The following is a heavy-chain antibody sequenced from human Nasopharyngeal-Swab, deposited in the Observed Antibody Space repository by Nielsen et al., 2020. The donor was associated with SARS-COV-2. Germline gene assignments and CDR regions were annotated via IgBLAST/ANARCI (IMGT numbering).Heavy chain of an antibody. CDR1: GFTFSGSV. CDR3: TRPIYCSSTSCSDV. Sequence: GASLQISCAASGFTFSGSVMAWARPAPGKGLEWVGRIRSKANSYATAYAASVKGRFTISRDDSKNTAYLQMNSLKTEDTAVYYCTRPIYCSSTSCSDVWGKGTTVTVSS. D-gene: IGHD2-2*01. CDR2: IRSKANSYAT. J-gene: IGHJ6*04. V-gene: IGHV3-73*01.